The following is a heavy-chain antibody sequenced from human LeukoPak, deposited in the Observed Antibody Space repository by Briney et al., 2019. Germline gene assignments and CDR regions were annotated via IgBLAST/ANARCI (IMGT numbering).Heavy chain of an antibody. D-gene: IGHD6-6*01. J-gene: IGHJ4*02. Sequence: GASVKVSCKASGYTFTSYGITWVRQAPGQGLEWLGWVSAYNGNTNYAQYLQGRVTMTTDTSTSTAYMELRSLRSDDTAVYYCARVQSSSKVSDYWGQGTLVTVSP. CDR3: ARVQSSSKVSDY. CDR2: VSAYNGNT. CDR1: GYTFTSYG. V-gene: IGHV1-18*01.